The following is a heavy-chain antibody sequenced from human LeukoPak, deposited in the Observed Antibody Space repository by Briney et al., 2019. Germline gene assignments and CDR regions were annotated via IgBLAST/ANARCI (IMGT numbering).Heavy chain of an antibody. CDR1: GRPNCSYH. Sequence: SETLSLTCTVSGRPNCSYHWIWMPQPPGKGLVGIGYIYYSGSTNYNPSLKSRVTISVDTSKNQYSLKLSSVTAADTAVDYCARVVRGVIQENWFDPWGQGTLVTVSS. V-gene: IGHV4-59*01. J-gene: IGHJ5*02. CDR3: ARVVRGVIQENWFDP. CDR2: IYYSGST. D-gene: IGHD3-10*01.